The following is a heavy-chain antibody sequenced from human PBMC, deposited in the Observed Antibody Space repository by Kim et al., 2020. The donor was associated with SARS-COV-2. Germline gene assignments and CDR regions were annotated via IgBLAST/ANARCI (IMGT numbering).Heavy chain of an antibody. CDR3: AKGPYYDILTGYYYYYGMDV. CDR1: GFTFSSYA. Sequence: GGSLRLSCAASGFTFSSYAMSWVRQAPGKGLEWVSVIYSGGSSTYYADSVKGRFTISRDNSKNTLYLQMNSLRAEDTAVYYCAKGPYYDILTGYYYYYGMDVWGQGTTVTVSS. CDR2: IYSGGSST. V-gene: IGHV3-23*03. D-gene: IGHD3-9*01. J-gene: IGHJ6*02.